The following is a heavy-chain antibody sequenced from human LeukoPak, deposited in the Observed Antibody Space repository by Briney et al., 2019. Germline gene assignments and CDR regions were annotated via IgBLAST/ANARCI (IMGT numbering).Heavy chain of an antibody. CDR1: GYTFTNHP. J-gene: IGHJ4*02. D-gene: IGHD5-12*01. V-gene: IGHV1-2*02. CDR3: ARERYTAYGNFDY. Sequence: AAVTVSCKASGYTFTNHPMHWVRQAPGQGLEWMGWINPNCGDTNYVQKFQGRVTMTRDPSISTAYMELSGLRADDTAVYYCARERYTAYGNFDYWGQGTQVTFSS. CDR2: INPNCGDT.